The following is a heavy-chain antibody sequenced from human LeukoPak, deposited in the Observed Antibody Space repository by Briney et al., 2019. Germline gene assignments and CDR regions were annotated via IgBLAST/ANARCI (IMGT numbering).Heavy chain of an antibody. CDR1: GYTITNNY. CDR3: ARAQRAVAGAALYFQH. V-gene: IGHV1-46*01. CDR2: INPSGTGT. Sequence: ASVKVSCKASGYTITNNYMHWVRQAPGQGLEWMGVINPSGTGTSYAQKFQGRITMSRDTSTSTVYMELSSLRSEDTAVYYCARAQRAVAGAALYFQHWGQGTLVTVSS. J-gene: IGHJ1*01. D-gene: IGHD6-19*01.